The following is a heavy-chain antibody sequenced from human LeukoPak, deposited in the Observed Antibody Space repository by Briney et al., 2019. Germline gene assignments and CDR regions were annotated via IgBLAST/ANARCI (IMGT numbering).Heavy chain of an antibody. CDR2: IYTSGST. D-gene: IGHD6-13*01. J-gene: IGHJ4*02. Sequence: SQTLSLTCTVSGGSISSGNYYWSWIRQPAGKGLEWIGRIYTSGSTNYNPSLKSRVTISIDTSKNQFSLKLSSATAADTAVYYCARVDSSNWYDSRGYFDYWGQGTLVTVSS. CDR3: ARVDSSNWYDSRGYFDY. CDR1: GGSISSGNYY. V-gene: IGHV4-61*02.